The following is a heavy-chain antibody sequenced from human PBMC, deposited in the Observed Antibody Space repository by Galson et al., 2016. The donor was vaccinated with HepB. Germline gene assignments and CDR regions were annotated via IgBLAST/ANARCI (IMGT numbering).Heavy chain of an antibody. Sequence: SLRLSCAASGFTFSFYDMHWVRQVTGKGLEWISAIGTAPGDTYYSTSVKGRFTISRDNAKNSLYLQMDNLRAEDTAVYYCARIIRPFAEFDSWGQGTLVTVAS. CDR3: ARIIRPFAEFDS. CDR2: IGTAPGDT. V-gene: IGHV3-13*01. D-gene: IGHD3-16*01. J-gene: IGHJ4*02. CDR1: GFTFSFYD.